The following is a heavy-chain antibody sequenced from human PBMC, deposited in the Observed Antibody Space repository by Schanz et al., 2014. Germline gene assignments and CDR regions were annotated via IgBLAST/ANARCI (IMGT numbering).Heavy chain of an antibody. D-gene: IGHD3-10*01. Sequence: EVHLVESGGGVVQPGGSLRLSCAASGFTVSSNYMSWVRQPPGKGLEWVSLIDYAGSTNYADSVKGRMTVSRDTSKNALFLQMNNLRAEDTALYYCAKDGIMVQGVIWERYFDSWGQGTLVTVSS. CDR1: GFTVSSNY. V-gene: IGHV3-66*01. J-gene: IGHJ4*02. CDR2: IDYAGST. CDR3: AKDGIMVQGVIWERYFDS.